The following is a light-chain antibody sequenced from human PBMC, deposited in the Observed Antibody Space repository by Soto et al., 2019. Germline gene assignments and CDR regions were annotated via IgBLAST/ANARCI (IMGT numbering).Light chain of an antibody. CDR3: QAWDSGTYV. CDR2: QDN. J-gene: IGLJ1*01. V-gene: IGLV3-1*01. CDR1: KLGDKF. Sequence: SYELTQPPSVSVSPGQTASITCSGPKLGDKFASWYQQRPGQSPVLVISQDNKWPSGIPERFSGSNSGNTATLTISGTQAVDEADYYCQAWDSGTYVFGPGTKLTVL.